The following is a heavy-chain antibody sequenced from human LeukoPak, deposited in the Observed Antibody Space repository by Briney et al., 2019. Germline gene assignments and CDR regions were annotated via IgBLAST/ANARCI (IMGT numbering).Heavy chain of an antibody. D-gene: IGHD6-13*01. J-gene: IGHJ4*02. Sequence: SETLSLTCAVYGGSFSGYYWSWIRQPPGKGLEWIGEINHSGSTNYNPSLKSRVTISVDTSKNQFSLKLSSVTAADTAVYYCAGRRQLVVDYWGQGTLVTVSS. CDR3: AGRRQLVVDY. V-gene: IGHV4-34*01. CDR1: GGSFSGYY. CDR2: INHSGST.